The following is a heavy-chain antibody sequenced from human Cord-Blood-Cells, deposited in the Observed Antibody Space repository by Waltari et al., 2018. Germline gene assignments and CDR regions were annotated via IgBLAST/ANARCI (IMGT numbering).Heavy chain of an antibody. CDR3: AKLGGVGATFLDAFDI. D-gene: IGHD1-26*01. CDR2: ISGSGGST. CDR1: GFTFSSYA. V-gene: IGHV3-23*01. J-gene: IGHJ3*02. Sequence: SGFTFSSYAMSWVRQAPGKGLEWVSAISGSGGSTYYADSVKGRFTISRDNSKNTLYLQMNSLRAEDTAVYYCAKLGGVGATFLDAFDIWGQGTMVTVSS.